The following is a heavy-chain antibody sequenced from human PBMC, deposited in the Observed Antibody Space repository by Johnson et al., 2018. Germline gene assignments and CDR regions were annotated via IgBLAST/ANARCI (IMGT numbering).Heavy chain of an antibody. J-gene: IGHJ3*01. CDR3: AKSPSDVWSGTEAFDV. CDR1: GFTFSNHA. Sequence: VQLVQSGGDLVQPGGSLRLSCAASGFTFSNHAMNWVRQVPGEGLEWVSAISGSGGSTFYADSVKGRFAISRDNSKNTLFLQMNSLRAEDTAVYYCAKSPSDVWSGTEAFDVWGQGTMVTISS. CDR2: ISGSGGST. D-gene: IGHD3-3*01. V-gene: IGHV3-23*04.